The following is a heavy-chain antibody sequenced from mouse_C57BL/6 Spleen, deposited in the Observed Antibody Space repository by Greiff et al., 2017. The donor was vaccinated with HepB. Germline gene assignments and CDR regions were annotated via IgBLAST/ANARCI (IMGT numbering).Heavy chain of an antibody. CDR2: IDPSDSYT. CDR1: GYTFTSYW. V-gene: IGHV1-59*01. Sequence: QVQLQQPGAELVRPGTSVKLSCKASGYTFTSYWMHWVKQRPGQGLEWIGVIDPSDSYTNYNQKFKGKATLTVDTSSSTAYMQLSSLTSEDSAVYYWARRREGAYYSNYDAMDYWGQGTSVTVSS. CDR3: ARRREGAYYSNYDAMDY. D-gene: IGHD2-5*01. J-gene: IGHJ4*01.